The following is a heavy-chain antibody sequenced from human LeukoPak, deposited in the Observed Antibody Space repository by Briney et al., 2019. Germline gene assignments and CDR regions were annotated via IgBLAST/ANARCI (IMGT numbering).Heavy chain of an antibody. CDR3: AIRHSGGGHAFDI. CDR1: GFTFSDSH. D-gene: IGHD3-16*01. V-gene: IGHV3-11*01. J-gene: IGHJ3*02. Sequence: GGSLRLSCLASGFTFSDSHMSWIRQAPGKGLEWVSYITSSMYYADSVKGRFTISRDNAKNSLYLQMNSLRAEDTAVYYGAIRHSGGGHAFDIWGQGTMVTVSS. CDR2: ITSSM.